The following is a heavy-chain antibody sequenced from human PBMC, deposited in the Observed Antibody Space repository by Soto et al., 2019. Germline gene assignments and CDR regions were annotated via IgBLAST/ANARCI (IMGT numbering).Heavy chain of an antibody. CDR2: ISGSGGST. Sequence: GGSLRLSCAASGFTFSSYAMSWVRQAPGKGLEWVSAISGSGGSTYYADSVKGRFTISRDNSKNTLYLQMNSLRAEDTAVYYCAKWKGGEQWFGELLCSDYWGQGTLVTVSS. CDR3: AKWKGGEQWFGELLCSDY. CDR1: GFTFSSYA. D-gene: IGHD3-10*01. J-gene: IGHJ4*02. V-gene: IGHV3-23*01.